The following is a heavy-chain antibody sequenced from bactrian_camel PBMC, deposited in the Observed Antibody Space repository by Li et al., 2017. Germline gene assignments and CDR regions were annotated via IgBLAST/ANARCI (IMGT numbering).Heavy chain of an antibody. CDR2: WDMDGTT. V-gene: IGHV3S53*01. CDR1: GDTLSSYC. Sequence: HVQLVESGGGSVLAGRSLSLSCTASGDTLSSYCMAWFRQAPGKGREGVAAWDMDGTTNYAWFVKDRFTISKDNTKNILYLQINSLKPEDTAMYYCAASPLHCYDWERLGLYQFWGQGTQVTVS. CDR3: AASPLHCYDWERLGLYQF. D-gene: IGHD5*01. J-gene: IGHJ4*01.